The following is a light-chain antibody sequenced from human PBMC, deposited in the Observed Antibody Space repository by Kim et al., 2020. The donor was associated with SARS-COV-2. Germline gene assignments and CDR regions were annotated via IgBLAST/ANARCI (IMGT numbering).Light chain of an antibody. CDR3: QLWDGSSDHPWV. J-gene: IGLJ3*02. CDR2: YDT. CDR1: NIGSKN. Sequence: PGRTAGINCGGANIGSKNVHWYQQKPGQAPVLVIFYDTDRPSGIPERFSGSNSGNTATLTISRVEAGDEADYYCQLWDGSSDHPWVFGGGTKLTVL. V-gene: IGLV3-21*04.